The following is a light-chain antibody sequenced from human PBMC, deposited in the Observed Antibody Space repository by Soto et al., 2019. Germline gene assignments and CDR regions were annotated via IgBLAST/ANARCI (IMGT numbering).Light chain of an antibody. CDR3: CSYAGSYTWV. CDR2: DVR. J-gene: IGLJ1*01. Sequence: QSALTQPRSVSGSPGQSVTISCTGTSSDVGGYHYVSWYQQHPGKAPKLMIYDVRKRPSGVPDRFSGSKSGNTASLTISGLQAEDEADYYCCSYAGSYTWVFGTGTKLTVL. V-gene: IGLV2-11*01. CDR1: SSDVGGYHY.